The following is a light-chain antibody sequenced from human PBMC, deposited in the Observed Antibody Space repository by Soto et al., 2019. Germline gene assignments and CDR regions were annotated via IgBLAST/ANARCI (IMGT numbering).Light chain of an antibody. J-gene: IGKJ5*01. CDR3: MQALQSLT. CDR2: LGS. Sequence: DIVMTQSPDSLAVSLGERATINCKSSQNVLYSSNNKNYLAWYQQKPGQSPQLLIYLGSNRASGVPDRFSGSGSGTDFTLKISRVEAADVGVYYCMQALQSLTFGQGTRLEIK. V-gene: IGKV4-1*01. CDR1: QNVLYSSNNKNY.